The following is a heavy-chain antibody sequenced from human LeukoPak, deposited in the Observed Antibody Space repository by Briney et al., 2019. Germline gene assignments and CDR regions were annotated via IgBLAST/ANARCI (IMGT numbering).Heavy chain of an antibody. CDR3: ARDYGWSFAN. Sequence: SGGSLRLSCTSSGFIFSSHWMNWVRQAPGKGPEWVANIKYDGSEQYYVDSAKGRFSISRDNTKNLLYLQMNSLRVEDTAVYYCARDYGWSFANWGQGTLVTVSS. J-gene: IGHJ4*02. V-gene: IGHV3-7*03. D-gene: IGHD3-10*01. CDR1: GFIFSSHW. CDR2: IKYDGSEQ.